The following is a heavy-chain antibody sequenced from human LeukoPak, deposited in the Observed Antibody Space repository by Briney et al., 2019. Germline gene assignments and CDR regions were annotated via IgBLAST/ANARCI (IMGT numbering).Heavy chain of an antibody. CDR3: WGCYIFSSCYHPVFDY. CDR2: ISSSGSNI. V-gene: IGHV3-21*01. Sequence: SGGSLRLSCAASGFTFSSYSMNWVRQAPGKGLEWVSSISSSGSNIYYADSVKGRFTISRDNAKNSLYLQMNSLRAEDTAVYYCWGCYIFSSCYHPVFDYWGQGTLVTVSS. J-gene: IGHJ4*02. D-gene: IGHD3-22*01. CDR1: GFTFSSYS.